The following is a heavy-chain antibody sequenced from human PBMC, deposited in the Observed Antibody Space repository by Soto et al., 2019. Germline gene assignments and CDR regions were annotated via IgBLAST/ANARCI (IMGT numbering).Heavy chain of an antibody. J-gene: IGHJ6*02. Sequence: GGSLRLSCAASGFTFSSYGMHWVRQAPGKGLEWVAFISYDGSNKYYSDSVKGRFTISRDNSKNTLYLQMNSLRAEDTAVYYCAKDKGSGSYYEGYYYYYGMDVWGQGTTVTASS. D-gene: IGHD3-10*01. CDR1: GFTFSSYG. V-gene: IGHV3-30*18. CDR3: AKDKGSGSYYEGYYYYYGMDV. CDR2: ISYDGSNK.